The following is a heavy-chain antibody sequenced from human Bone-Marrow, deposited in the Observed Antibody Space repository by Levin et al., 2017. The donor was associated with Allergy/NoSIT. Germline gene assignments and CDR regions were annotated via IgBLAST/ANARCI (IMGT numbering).Heavy chain of an antibody. V-gene: IGHV1-8*01. Sequence: EASVKVSCNPSGYSFTSYDINWVRQATGQGLEWMGWMNPSSGDTGYAQKFQGRLTMTRNTSKRTVYMELSSLRSEDTAVYYCARGGNWFDPWGQGTLVTVSS. CDR2: MNPSSGDT. CDR3: ARGGNWFDP. CDR1: GYSFTSYD. J-gene: IGHJ5*02.